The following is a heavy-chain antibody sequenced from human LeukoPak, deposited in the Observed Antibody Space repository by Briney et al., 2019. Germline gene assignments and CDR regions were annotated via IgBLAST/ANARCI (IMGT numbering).Heavy chain of an antibody. V-gene: IGHV3-33*01. CDR3: ARDPSYGGNYYYYYGLDV. Sequence: GGSLRLSCAASGFTFSSYGMNWVRQAPGKGLEWLALIWYDETNKYYADSVKGRFSICRDNSKNTLYLQMNSLRDEDTAIYYCARDPSYGGNYYYYYGLDVWGQGTTVTVSS. CDR2: IWYDETNK. CDR1: GFTFSSYG. D-gene: IGHD4-23*01. J-gene: IGHJ6*02.